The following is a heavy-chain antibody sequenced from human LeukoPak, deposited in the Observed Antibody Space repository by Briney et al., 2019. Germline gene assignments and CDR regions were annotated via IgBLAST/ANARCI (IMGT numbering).Heavy chain of an antibody. Sequence: SETLSLTCAVSGGSISSGYWWRWVRQPPGKGLEWIGEIFHSGSTKYNPSLKSRVSISVDKSKNQFSLKLNSVTAADTAVYYCAKSSGYGLVDIWGQGTMVTVSS. J-gene: IGHJ3*02. V-gene: IGHV4-4*02. CDR2: IFHSGST. CDR1: GGSISSGYW. D-gene: IGHD3-22*01. CDR3: AKSSGYGLVDI.